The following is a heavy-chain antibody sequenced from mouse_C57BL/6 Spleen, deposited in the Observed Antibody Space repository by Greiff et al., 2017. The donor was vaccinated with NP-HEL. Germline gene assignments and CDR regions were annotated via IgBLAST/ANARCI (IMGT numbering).Heavy chain of an antibody. D-gene: IGHD1-1*01. CDR1: GYTFTSYW. V-gene: IGHV1-64*01. Sequence: QVQLQQPGAELVKPGASVKLSCKASGYTFTSYWMHWVKQRPGQGLEWIGMIHPNSGSTNYNEKFKSKATLTVDKSSSTAYMQLSSLTSEDSAVYYCAREAYYGSIHWYFDVWGTGTTVTVSS. CDR3: AREAYYGSIHWYFDV. J-gene: IGHJ1*03. CDR2: IHPNSGST.